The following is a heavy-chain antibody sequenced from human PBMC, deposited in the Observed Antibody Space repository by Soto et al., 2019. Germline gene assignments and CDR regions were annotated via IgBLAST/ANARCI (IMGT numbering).Heavy chain of an antibody. Sequence: PGGSLRLSCAASGFTFSRYSMNWVRQAPGKGLEWVSSISSSSSCIYYADSVKGRFTISRDNAKNTLYLQMNSLRAEDTAVYYCAKGHPRGYSSGPYYGMDVWGQGTTVTGSS. J-gene: IGHJ6*02. CDR1: GFTFSRYS. CDR2: ISSSSSCI. D-gene: IGHD6-19*01. V-gene: IGHV3-21*04. CDR3: AKGHPRGYSSGPYYGMDV.